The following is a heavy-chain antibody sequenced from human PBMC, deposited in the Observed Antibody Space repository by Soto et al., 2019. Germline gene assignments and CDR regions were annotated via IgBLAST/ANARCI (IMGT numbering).Heavy chain of an antibody. J-gene: IGHJ4*02. V-gene: IGHV3-23*01. CDR2: ISGSGGST. CDR1: GFTFSSYA. Sequence: GGSLRLSCAASGFTFSSYAMSWVRQAPGKGLEWVSAISGSGGSTYYADSVKGRFTISRDNSKNTLYLQMNSLRAEDTAVYYCAKDMVEWYYYGSGSYYNPYWGQGTLVTVSS. CDR3: AKDMVEWYYYGSGSYYNPY. D-gene: IGHD3-10*01.